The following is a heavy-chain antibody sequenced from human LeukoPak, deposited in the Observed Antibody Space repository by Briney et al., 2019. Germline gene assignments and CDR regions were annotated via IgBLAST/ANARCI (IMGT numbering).Heavy chain of an antibody. Sequence: SETLSLTCTVSGVSISSYYWTWIRQPPGEGLEWVGYIYYSGSTNYNPSLKRRVTISVATSKNQFSLKLSSVTAADTAVYYCASSGDCSSTSCYTRMGYFDYWGQGTLVTVSS. CDR3: ASSGDCSSTSCYTRMGYFDY. J-gene: IGHJ4*02. V-gene: IGHV4-59*01. D-gene: IGHD2-2*02. CDR1: GVSISSYY. CDR2: IYYSGST.